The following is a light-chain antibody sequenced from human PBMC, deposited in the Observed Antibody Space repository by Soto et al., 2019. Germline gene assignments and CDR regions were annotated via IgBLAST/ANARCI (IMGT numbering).Light chain of an antibody. Sequence: EIVMTQSPATLSVSPGERATLSCRASQSVISYLAWYQQTPGQPPRLLIYGASTRATGIPARFSGSGSGTEFILSIISLQSEDFAVYYCQQYGSSLTFGGGTKVEIK. CDR2: GAS. V-gene: IGKV3-15*01. J-gene: IGKJ4*01. CDR3: QQYGSSLT. CDR1: QSVISY.